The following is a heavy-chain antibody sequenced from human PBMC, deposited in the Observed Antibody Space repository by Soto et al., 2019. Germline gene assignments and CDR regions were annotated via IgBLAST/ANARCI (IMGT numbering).Heavy chain of an antibody. CDR3: ARGGSGDIVVVAASDY. CDR2: IFYSGST. D-gene: IGHD2-15*01. J-gene: IGHJ4*02. Sequence: QVQLQESGPGLVKPSQTLSLTCSVSGGSISSGDYYWSWVRQHPGKGLEWIGYIFYSGSTSYNPSLKSRVTISVDTSKNQFSLKLSSVTAADTAVYYCARGGSGDIVVVAASDYWGQGTLVTVSS. V-gene: IGHV4-31*03. CDR1: GGSISSGDYY.